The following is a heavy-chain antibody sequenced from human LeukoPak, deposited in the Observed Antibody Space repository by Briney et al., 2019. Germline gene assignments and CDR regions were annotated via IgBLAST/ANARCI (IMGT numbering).Heavy chain of an antibody. CDR1: GFTFSSYA. J-gene: IGHJ4*02. CDR2: ISYDGRNK. CDR3: ARGRFALGVVTAIVTIHDYFDY. V-gene: IGHV3-30*04. Sequence: PGGSLRLSCAASGFTFSSYAMHWVRQAPGKGLEWVAVISYDGRNKDYADSVKGRFTISRDNSKNMLYLQMNSLRAEDTAVYYCARGRFALGVVTAIVTIHDYFDYWGQGTLVTVSS. D-gene: IGHD2-21*02.